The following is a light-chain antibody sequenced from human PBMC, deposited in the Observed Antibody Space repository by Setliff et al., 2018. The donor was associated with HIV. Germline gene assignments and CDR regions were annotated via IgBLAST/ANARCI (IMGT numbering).Light chain of an antibody. CDR1: QSVLYKSNNKDY. J-gene: IGKJ2*01. V-gene: IGKV4-1*01. CDR3: QQYYSSPYT. CDR2: WAS. Sequence: DIVMTQSPDSLALSLGERATIRCKSSQSVLYKSNNKDYLVWYQQRPGQSPKLLIYWASMRESGVPDRFTGGGSGTHFTLTINNVQAEDVAVYYCQQYYSSPYTVGQGTKVDIK.